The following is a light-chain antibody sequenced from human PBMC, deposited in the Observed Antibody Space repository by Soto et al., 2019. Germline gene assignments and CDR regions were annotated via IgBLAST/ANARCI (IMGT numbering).Light chain of an antibody. CDR2: GAS. Sequence: EIVMTQSPATLSVSPGGRATLSCRASQSISDTLAWYQHKPGQAPRLLIYGASSRATGIPDRFSGSGSGTDFTLTISRLEPEDFAVYYCHQYDSWTFGQGTKVDIK. CDR3: HQYDSWT. V-gene: IGKV3D-15*01. CDR1: QSISDT. J-gene: IGKJ1*01.